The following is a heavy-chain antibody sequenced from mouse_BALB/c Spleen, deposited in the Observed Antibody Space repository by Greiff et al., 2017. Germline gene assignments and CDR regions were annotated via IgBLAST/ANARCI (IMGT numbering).Heavy chain of an antibody. CDR2: IYPSDSYT. V-gene: IGHV1-69*02. CDR3: TSYSYYFDY. CDR1: GYTFTSYW. J-gene: IGHJ2*01. Sequence: VQLQQPGAELVRPGASVKLSCKASGYTFTSYWINWVKQRPGQGLEWIGNIYPSDSYTNYNQKFKDKATLTVDKSSSTAYMQLSSPTSEDSAVYYCTSYSYYFDYWGQGTTLTVSS. D-gene: IGHD2-1*01.